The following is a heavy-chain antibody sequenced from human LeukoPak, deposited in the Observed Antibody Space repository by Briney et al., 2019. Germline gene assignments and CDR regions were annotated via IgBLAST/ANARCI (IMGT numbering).Heavy chain of an antibody. V-gene: IGHV4-39*01. J-gene: IGHJ4*02. D-gene: IGHD3-22*01. Sequence: SETLPLTCTVSGGSISSSSYYWGWIRQPPGKGLEWIGSIYYSGSTYYNPSLKSRVTISVDTSKNQFSLKLSSVTAADTAVYYCARRNYYDSSGTDYWGQGTLVTVSS. CDR1: GGSISSSSYY. CDR3: ARRNYYDSSGTDY. CDR2: IYYSGST.